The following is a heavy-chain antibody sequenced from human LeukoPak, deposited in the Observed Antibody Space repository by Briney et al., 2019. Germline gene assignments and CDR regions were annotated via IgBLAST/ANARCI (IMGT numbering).Heavy chain of an antibody. CDR3: ARGATVTTIYYYYYMDV. J-gene: IGHJ6*03. CDR1: GFTFRNHW. Sequence: GGSLRLSCAASGFTFRNHWMSSVRQAPGKGLEWVANIKEDGREKYYVDSVKGRFTISRDNANNSLNLQMNSLRAEDTAVYYCARGATVTTIYYYYYMDVWGKGTTVTVSS. D-gene: IGHD4-11*01. CDR2: IKEDGREK. V-gene: IGHV3-7*01.